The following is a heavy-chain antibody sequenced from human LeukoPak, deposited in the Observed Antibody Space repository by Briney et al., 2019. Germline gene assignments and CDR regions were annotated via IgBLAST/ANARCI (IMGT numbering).Heavy chain of an antibody. Sequence: SETLSLTCAVYGGSFSGYYWSWIRQPPGKGLEWIGEINHSGSTNYNPSLKSRVTISVDTSKNQFSLKLRSVTAADTAVYYCAREKWFGELSTLRWFDPWGQGTLVTVSS. CDR2: INHSGST. D-gene: IGHD3-10*01. V-gene: IGHV4-34*01. CDR3: AREKWFGELSTLRWFDP. CDR1: GGSFSGYY. J-gene: IGHJ5*02.